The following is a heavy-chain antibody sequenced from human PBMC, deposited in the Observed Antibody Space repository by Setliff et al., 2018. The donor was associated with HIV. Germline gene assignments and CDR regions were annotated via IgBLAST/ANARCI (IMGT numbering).Heavy chain of an antibody. CDR1: GGSVSSGSYY. CDR3: ARHFRYPGIAVAGIDY. V-gene: IGHV4-39*01. Sequence: SETLSLTCSVSGGSVSSGSYYWGWIRQPPGKGLEWIGTLYFTGSTYYSPSLKGRVIISVDTSKNQFSLRLTSVTAADTAVYYCARHFRYPGIAVAGIDYWGQGTLVTVSS. J-gene: IGHJ4*01. D-gene: IGHD6-19*01. CDR2: LYFTGST.